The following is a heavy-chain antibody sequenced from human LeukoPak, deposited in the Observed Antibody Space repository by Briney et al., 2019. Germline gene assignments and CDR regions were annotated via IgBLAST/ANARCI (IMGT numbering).Heavy chain of an antibody. V-gene: IGHV6-1*01. J-gene: IGHJ5*02. CDR3: ARRLTQYDCFDP. CDR1: GDIVSSNSVT. Sequence: SQTLSLTCAISGDIVSSNSVTWHWIRQSPSRGLEWLGRTYYRSTWYNDYAVSVRGRITVNPDTSKNQFSLHLNSVTPEDTAVYYCARRLTQYDCFDPWGQGILVTVSS. D-gene: IGHD2-2*01. CDR2: TYYRSTWYN.